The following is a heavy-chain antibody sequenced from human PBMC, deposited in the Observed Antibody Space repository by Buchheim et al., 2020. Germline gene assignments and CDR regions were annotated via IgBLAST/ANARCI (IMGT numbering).Heavy chain of an antibody. V-gene: IGHV3-48*04. CDR2: ITSSSSTI. Sequence: EVQLVESGGDLVQPGGSLRLSCAASGFTFSSYRMNWVRQAPGKGLEWVSYITSSSSTIRYADSVRGRFTISRDNAKNSLYLPMNSLRAEDTAVYYCARAYCSGGSCYATIDYWGLGTL. D-gene: IGHD2-15*01. CDR1: GFTFSSYR. CDR3: ARAYCSGGSCYATIDY. J-gene: IGHJ4*02.